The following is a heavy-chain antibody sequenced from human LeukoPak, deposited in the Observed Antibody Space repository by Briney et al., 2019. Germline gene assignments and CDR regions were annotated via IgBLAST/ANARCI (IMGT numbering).Heavy chain of an antibody. J-gene: IGHJ4*02. V-gene: IGHV3-30*18. CDR1: GFTFRSYG. D-gene: IGHD3-22*01. Sequence: GRSLRLSCATSGFTFRSYGMHWVRQAPGKGLEWVAGISHDGSNKYYADSVKGRFTISRDNSKNTLYLQMNSLRAEDTAVYYCAKGGYYERPWYFDYWGQGTLVTVSS. CDR3: AKGGYYERPWYFDY. CDR2: ISHDGSNK.